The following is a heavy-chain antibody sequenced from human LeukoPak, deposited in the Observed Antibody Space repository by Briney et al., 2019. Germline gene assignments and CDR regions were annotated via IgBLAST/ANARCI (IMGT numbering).Heavy chain of an antibody. J-gene: IGHJ4*01. CDR1: GFTFSSYG. CDR2: ISYDGSNK. V-gene: IGHV3-30*18. CDR3: ANLARQQMELSY. D-gene: IGHD6-13*01. Sequence: GGSLRLSCAASGFTFSSYGMHWVRQAPGKGLEWVAVISYDGSNKYYADSVKGRFTISRDNSKNTLYLQMNSLRAEDTAVYYCANLARQQMELSYRGHGTLV.